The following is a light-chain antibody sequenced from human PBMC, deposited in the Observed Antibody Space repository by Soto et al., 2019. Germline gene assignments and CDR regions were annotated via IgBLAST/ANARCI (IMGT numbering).Light chain of an antibody. V-gene: IGKV4-1*01. Sequence: DIVMTQSPDSLAVSLGERATINCKSSQRVLYSSNNKNYLAWYQQQPGQPPKLLIYWASTRESGVPDRFSCSGSGTDFTLTISSLQAEDVAVYYGQQYYSTPWTFGQGTKVEIK. CDR3: QQYYSTPWT. CDR2: WAS. J-gene: IGKJ1*01. CDR1: QRVLYSSNNKNY.